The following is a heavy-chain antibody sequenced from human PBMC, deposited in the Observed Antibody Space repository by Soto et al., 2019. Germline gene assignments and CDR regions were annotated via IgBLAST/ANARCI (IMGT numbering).Heavy chain of an antibody. V-gene: IGHV3-30-3*01. CDR1: GFTFSSYA. Sequence: QVQLVESGGGVVQPGRSLRLSCAASGFTFSSYAMHWVRQAPGKGLEWVAVISYDGSNKYYADSVKGRFTISRDNSKNTQYLQMNSLRAEDTAVYDCARDQGPLYYGSGIDYWGQGTLVTVSS. CDR2: ISYDGSNK. J-gene: IGHJ4*02. CDR3: ARDQGPLYYGSGIDY. D-gene: IGHD3-10*01.